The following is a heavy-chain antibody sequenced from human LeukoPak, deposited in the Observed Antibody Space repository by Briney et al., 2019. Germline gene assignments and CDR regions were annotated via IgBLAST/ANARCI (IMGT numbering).Heavy chain of an antibody. J-gene: IGHJ4*02. D-gene: IGHD3-16*01. CDR2: ISPDGRRI. V-gene: IGHV3-7*01. CDR3: ARDPLYGALDY. Sequence: PGGSLRLSCIASGFILSRPWMSWVRQAPGKGLEWVADISPDGRRINYVDSLKGRFTMSRDNAKNSVYLQMNSLRAEDTAVYYCARDPLYGALDYWGEGTLVTVSA. CDR1: GFILSRPW.